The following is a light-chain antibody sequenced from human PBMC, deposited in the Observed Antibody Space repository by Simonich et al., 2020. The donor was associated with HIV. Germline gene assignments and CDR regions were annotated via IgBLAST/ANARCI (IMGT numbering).Light chain of an antibody. V-gene: IGKV1-5*03. CDR1: QNIRSW. J-gene: IGKJ2*01. Sequence: DIQMTQSPSTLSASLGDRVTITCRAIQNIRSWLAWYQPKPGKAPKLLIYQSSSLESGVPSRFSGSGSGTEFTLTIRSLQPDDFATYYCQQYNSYSYTFGQGTKLEIK. CDR2: QSS. CDR3: QQYNSYSYT.